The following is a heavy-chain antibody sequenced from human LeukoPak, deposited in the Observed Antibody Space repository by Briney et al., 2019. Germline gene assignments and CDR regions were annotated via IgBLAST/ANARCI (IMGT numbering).Heavy chain of an antibody. CDR2: IYYSGST. CDR3: ARRLDCSGGSCYSSHSFDL. J-gene: IGHJ5*02. V-gene: IGHV4-39*01. Sequence: SETLSLTCTVSGGSISSSTYYWGWIRQPPGKGLEWIGSIYYSGSTYYNPSLKSRVTISVDTSKNQFSLKPSSVTAADTAVYYCARRLDCSGGSCYSSHSFDLWDQGTLVTVSS. CDR1: GGSISSSTYY. D-gene: IGHD2-15*01.